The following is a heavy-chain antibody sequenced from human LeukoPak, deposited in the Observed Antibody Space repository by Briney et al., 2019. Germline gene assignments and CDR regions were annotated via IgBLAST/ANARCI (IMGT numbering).Heavy chain of an antibody. J-gene: IGHJ5*02. CDR2: IYHSGST. V-gene: IGHV4-30-2*01. CDR3: ARAAAGTGWWFDP. CDR1: GGSISSGGYS. Sequence: PSETLSLTCSVSGGSISSGGYSWSWIRQPPGKGLEWIGYIYHSGSTYYNPSLKSRVTISVDRSKNQFSLKLSSVTAADTAVYYCARAAAGTGWWFDPWGQGTRVTVSS. D-gene: IGHD6-13*01.